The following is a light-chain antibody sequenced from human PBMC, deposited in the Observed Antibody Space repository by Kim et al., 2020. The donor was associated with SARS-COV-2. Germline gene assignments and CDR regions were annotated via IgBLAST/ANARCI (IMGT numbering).Light chain of an antibody. J-gene: IGLJ1*01. CDR1: ILRSYY. Sequence: SSELTQDPAVSVALGQTVRITCQGDILRSYYPSWYQQKPGQAPVLVIYGKNNRPSGIPDRFSGSSSGNTASLTITGAQAEDEADYYCNSRDSSGNHLGVF. CDR2: GKN. CDR3: NSRDSSGNHLGV. V-gene: IGLV3-19*01.